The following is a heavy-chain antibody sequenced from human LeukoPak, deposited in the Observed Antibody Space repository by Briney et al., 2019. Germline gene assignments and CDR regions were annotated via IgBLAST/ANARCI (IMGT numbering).Heavy chain of an antibody. J-gene: IGHJ3*02. CDR1: GDSISSSTYY. CDR3: ARRNVVVPAAMARAFDI. V-gene: IGHV4-39*01. D-gene: IGHD2-2*01. CDR2: INYSGTT. Sequence: SETLSLTCTVSGDSISSSTYYWGWIRQPPAKGLEWIGNINYSGTTYYNPSPKSRVTISVDTSKNQFSLKLNSVTAADTAVYYCARRNVVVPAAMARAFDIWGQGTVVTVSS.